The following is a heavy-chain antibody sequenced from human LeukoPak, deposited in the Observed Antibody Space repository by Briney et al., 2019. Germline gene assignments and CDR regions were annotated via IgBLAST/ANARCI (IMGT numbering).Heavy chain of an antibody. V-gene: IGHV4-4*07. CDR2: IYTSGST. CDR3: ASRQLWLRVHAFDI. D-gene: IGHD5-18*01. J-gene: IGHJ3*02. CDR1: GGSISSYY. Sequence: PSETLSLTCTVSGGSISSYYWSWIRQPAGKGLEWIGRIYTSGSTNYNPSLKSRVTMSVDTSKNQFSLKLSSVTAADTAVYYCASRQLWLRVHAFDIWGQGTMVTVSS.